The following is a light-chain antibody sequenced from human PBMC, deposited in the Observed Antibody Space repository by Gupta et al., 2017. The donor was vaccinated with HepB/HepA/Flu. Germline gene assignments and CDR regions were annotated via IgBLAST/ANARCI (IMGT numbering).Light chain of an antibody. J-gene: IGKJ2*01. CDR1: QGIGRN. CDR3: RQDDNFPRI. Sequence: AIQMTQSPSSLSASVGDRVTITCRASQGIGRNLAWYQQKPGQAPNLLIYAASTLHNGVPSRFSGSGSGTDFTLTISSLQPEDYASYYCRQDDNFPRIFGQGTKMEIK. V-gene: IGKV1-6*01. CDR2: AAS.